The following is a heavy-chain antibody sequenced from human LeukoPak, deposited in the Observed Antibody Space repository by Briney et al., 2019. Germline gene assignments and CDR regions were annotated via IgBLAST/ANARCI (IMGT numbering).Heavy chain of an antibody. CDR3: ARESQLPDY. V-gene: IGHV1-2*02. CDR1: GYTLTELS. J-gene: IGHJ4*02. Sequence: GASVKVSCKVSGYTLTELSMHWVRQAPGKGLEWMGWINPNSGGTNYAQKFQGRVTMTRDTPISTAYMELSRLRSDDTAVYYCARESQLPDYWGQGTLVTVSS. D-gene: IGHD5-24*01. CDR2: INPNSGGT.